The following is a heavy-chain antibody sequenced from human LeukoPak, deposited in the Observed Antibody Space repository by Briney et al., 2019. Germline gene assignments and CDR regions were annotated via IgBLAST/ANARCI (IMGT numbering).Heavy chain of an antibody. J-gene: IGHJ4*02. CDR2: ISGSGGST. Sequence: GGSLRLSCAASGFTFSSYAMSWVRQAPGKGLEWVSVISGSGGSTYYADSVKGRFTISRDSSKNTLSLQMNSLRAEDTAIYYCAKPGLASSWYGGFDYWGQGTLVTVSS. CDR3: AKPGLASSWYGGFDY. V-gene: IGHV3-23*01. CDR1: GFTFSSYA. D-gene: IGHD6-13*01.